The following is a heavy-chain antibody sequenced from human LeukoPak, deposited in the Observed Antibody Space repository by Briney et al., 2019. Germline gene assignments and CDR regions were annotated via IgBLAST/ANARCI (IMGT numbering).Heavy chain of an antibody. CDR2: INPNSGGT. D-gene: IGHD5-12*01. CDR1: GYTFTGYY. CDR3: ARDVFLSGSLSPIDY. Sequence: ASVKVSCKASGYTFTGYYMHWVRQAPGQGLEWMGWINPNSGGTNYAQKFQGRVTMTRDTSISTAYMELSRLRSDDTAVYYCARDVFLSGSLSPIDYWGQGTLVTVSS. V-gene: IGHV1-2*02. J-gene: IGHJ4*02.